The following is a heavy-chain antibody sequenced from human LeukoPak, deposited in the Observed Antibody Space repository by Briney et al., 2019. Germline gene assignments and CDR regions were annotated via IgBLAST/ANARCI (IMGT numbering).Heavy chain of an antibody. V-gene: IGHV3-48*02. D-gene: IGHD1-26*01. CDR1: GFTFSSYS. CDR3: VRDDGGSHTSSLDY. CDR2: IRSSGDMI. Sequence: GGSLRLSCATSGFTFSSYSMNWVRQAPGKGLEWVSYIRSSGDMIYYADSVKGRFTISRDNAKNSVYLQMNSLRDEDTAVYYCVRDDGGSHTSSLDYWGQGTLVAVSS. J-gene: IGHJ4*02.